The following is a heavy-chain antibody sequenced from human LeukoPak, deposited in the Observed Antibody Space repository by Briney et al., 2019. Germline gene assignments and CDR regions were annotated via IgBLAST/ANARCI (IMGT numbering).Heavy chain of an antibody. J-gene: IGHJ3*02. CDR1: GFTFSSYS. D-gene: IGHD4-17*01. Sequence: TGGSLRLSCAASGFTFSSYSMNWVRQAPGKGLEWVSSISSSSSYIYYADSVKGRFTISRDNSKNTLYLQMNSLRAEDTAVYYCAIYGRSAFDIWGQGTMVTVSS. V-gene: IGHV3-21*01. CDR2: ISSSSSYI. CDR3: AIYGRSAFDI.